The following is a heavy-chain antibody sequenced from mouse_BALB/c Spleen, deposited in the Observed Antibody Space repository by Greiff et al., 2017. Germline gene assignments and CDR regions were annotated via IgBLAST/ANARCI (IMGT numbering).Heavy chain of an antibody. CDR3: TRGDYYGSSPPFDY. Sequence: EVQVVESGGGLVKPGGSLKLSCAASGFTFSSYTMSWVRQTPEKRLEWVATISSGGSYTYYPDSVKGRFTISRDNAKNTLYLQMSSLKSEDTAMYYCTRGDYYGSSPPFDYWGQGTTLTVSS. CDR2: ISSGGSYT. D-gene: IGHD1-1*01. CDR1: GFTFSSYT. V-gene: IGHV5-6-4*01. J-gene: IGHJ2*01.